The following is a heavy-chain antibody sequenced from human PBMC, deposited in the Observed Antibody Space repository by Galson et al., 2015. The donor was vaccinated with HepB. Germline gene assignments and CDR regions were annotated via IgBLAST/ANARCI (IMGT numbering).Heavy chain of an antibody. V-gene: IGHV3-7*01. CDR1: GFTFSTSW. CDR3: VKGNPGNYWSKFEY. Sequence: SLRLSCAASGFTFSTSWMSWFRQAPGRGLEWVAMIKSDGREKYYAESVRGRFSISRDNDKNSLYLQMNSLRVDDTGVFYCVKGNPGNYWSKFEYWGQGTLVTVSS. D-gene: IGHD4-11*01. J-gene: IGHJ4*02. CDR2: IKSDGREK.